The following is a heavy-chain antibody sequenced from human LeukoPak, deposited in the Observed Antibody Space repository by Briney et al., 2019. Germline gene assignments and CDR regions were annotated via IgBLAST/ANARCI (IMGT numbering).Heavy chain of an antibody. Sequence: PGRSLRLSCAASGFTFSSYAMHWVRQAPGKGLEWVAVISYDGSNKYYADSVKGRFTISRDNSKNTLYLQMNSLRAEDTAVYYCARVSGGYLGVDYWGQGTLVTVSS. CDR3: ARVSGGYLGVDY. J-gene: IGHJ4*02. V-gene: IGHV3-30*14. CDR2: ISYDGSNK. D-gene: IGHD2-15*01. CDR1: GFTFSSYA.